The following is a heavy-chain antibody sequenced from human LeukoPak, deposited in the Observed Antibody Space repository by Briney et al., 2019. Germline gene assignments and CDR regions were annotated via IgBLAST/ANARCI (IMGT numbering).Heavy chain of an antibody. CDR1: GYTFTSYG. CDR3: AREHSVDGARLA. CDR2: ISAYNGNT. D-gene: IGHD1-26*01. J-gene: IGHJ5*02. Sequence: ASVTVSFKASGYTFTSYGINWVGQAPRQGLEWMGWISAYNGNTDYAPYLQGRVTMTTDTSTSTGYLELRGLRSDGTAVYFCAREHSVDGARLAWGQGTLVTVSS. V-gene: IGHV1-18*01.